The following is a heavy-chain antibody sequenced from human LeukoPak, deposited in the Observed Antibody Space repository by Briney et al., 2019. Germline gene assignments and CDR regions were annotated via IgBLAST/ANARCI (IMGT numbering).Heavy chain of an antibody. CDR2: INHSGST. CDR1: GGSFSGYY. CDR3: ARSLLLWFGANWFDP. Sequence: PSETPSLTCAVYGGSFSGYYWSWIRQPPGKGLEWIGEINHSGSTNYNPSLKSRVTISVDTSKNQFSLKLSSVTAADTAVYYCARSLLLWFGANWFDPWGQGTLVTVSS. V-gene: IGHV4-34*01. J-gene: IGHJ5*02. D-gene: IGHD3-10*01.